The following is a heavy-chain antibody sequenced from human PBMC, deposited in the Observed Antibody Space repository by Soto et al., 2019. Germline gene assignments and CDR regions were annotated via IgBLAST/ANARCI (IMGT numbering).Heavy chain of an antibody. V-gene: IGHV1-18*01. CDR2: ISAYNGNT. Sequence: QVQLVQSGAEVKKPGASVKVSCKASGYTFTSYGISWVRQAPGQGLGWMGWISAYNGNTKYAQKLQGRVTMTTATSTSTAYMELRGLRSEDTAVYYCAGDSPPVDYWGQGTLVTVSS. CDR1: GYTFTSYG. CDR3: AGDSPPVDY. J-gene: IGHJ4*02.